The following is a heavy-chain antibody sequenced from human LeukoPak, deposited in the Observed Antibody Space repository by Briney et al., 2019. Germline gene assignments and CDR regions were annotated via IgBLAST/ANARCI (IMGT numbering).Heavy chain of an antibody. CDR2: IKQDGSEQ. Sequence: GGSLRLSCAASGFTFSHYWMTWVRQAPGKGLEWVANIKQDGSEQYYVDSVKGRFTISRDNAKNSLYLQMNSLRVEDTAVYHCARDRCSSTSCFYDYWGQGTLVTVSS. CDR1: GFTFSHYW. CDR3: ARDRCSSTSCFYDY. J-gene: IGHJ4*02. D-gene: IGHD2-2*01. V-gene: IGHV3-7*01.